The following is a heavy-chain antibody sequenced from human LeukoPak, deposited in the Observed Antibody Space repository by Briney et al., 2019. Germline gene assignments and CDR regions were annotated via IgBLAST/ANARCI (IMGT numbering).Heavy chain of an antibody. V-gene: IGHV4-34*01. CDR1: GGSFSGYY. J-gene: IGHJ2*01. D-gene: IGHD3-22*01. CDR3: ARHDRTTYYYDSSGPGWYFDL. CDR2: INHSGST. Sequence: SETLSLTCAVYGGSFSGYYWSWIRQPPGKGLEWIGEINHSGSTNYNPSLKSRVTISVDTSKNQFSLKLSSVTAADTAVYYCARHDRTTYYYDSSGPGWYFDLWGRGTLVTVSS.